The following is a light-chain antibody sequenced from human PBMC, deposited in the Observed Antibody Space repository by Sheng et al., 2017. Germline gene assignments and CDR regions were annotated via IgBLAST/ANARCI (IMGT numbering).Light chain of an antibody. CDR1: QSISHW. CDR3: QQYNDYWT. CDR2: KSS. J-gene: IGKJ1*01. Sequence: DIQLTQSPSTLSAYVGDRVTITCRASQSISHWLAWYQQKPGKAPKLLIYKSSTLQSGVPSRFSGSGSGTEFILTISSLQPDDFATYYCQQYNDYWTFGQGTKVEIK. V-gene: IGKV1-5*03.